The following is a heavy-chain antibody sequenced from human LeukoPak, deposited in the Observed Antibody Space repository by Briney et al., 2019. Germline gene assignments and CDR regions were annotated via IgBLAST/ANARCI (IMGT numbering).Heavy chain of an antibody. V-gene: IGHV3-7*01. Sequence: GGSLRLSCAASGFTFSSFWMSWVRQAPGKGLEWVANIKQDGSEKYYVDSVKGRFTISRDNAKNSLYLQMNSLRAEDTAVYYCARDGRSGPGCAFDIWGQGTMVTVSS. CDR2: IKQDGSEK. D-gene: IGHD2-15*01. CDR1: GFTFSSFW. J-gene: IGHJ3*02. CDR3: ARDGRSGPGCAFDI.